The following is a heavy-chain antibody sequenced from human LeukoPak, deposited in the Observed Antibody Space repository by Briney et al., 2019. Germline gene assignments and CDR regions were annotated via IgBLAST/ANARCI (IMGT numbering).Heavy chain of an antibody. Sequence: ASVKVSCKASGYTFTGYYMHWVRQAPGQGLEWMGWINPNSGGTNYAQKFQGWVTITRDTSASTAYMELSSLRSEDTAVYYCAREEWLTYYYYYGMDVWGQGTTVTVSS. CDR2: INPNSGGT. V-gene: IGHV1-2*04. D-gene: IGHD6-19*01. CDR1: GYTFTGYY. J-gene: IGHJ6*02. CDR3: AREEWLTYYYYYGMDV.